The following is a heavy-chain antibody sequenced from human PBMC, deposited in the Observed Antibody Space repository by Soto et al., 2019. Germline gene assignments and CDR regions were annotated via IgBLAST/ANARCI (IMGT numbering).Heavy chain of an antibody. CDR3: AKDRGVAYITMIVVASDY. V-gene: IGHV3-23*01. CDR2: ISGSGGST. D-gene: IGHD3-22*01. J-gene: IGHJ4*02. Sequence: GGSLRLSCAASGFTFSSYAMSWVRQAPGEGLEWVSAISGSGGSTYYADSVKGRFTISRDNSKNTLYLQMNSLRAEDTAVYYCAKDRGVAYITMIVVASDYWGQGTLVTVSS. CDR1: GFTFSSYA.